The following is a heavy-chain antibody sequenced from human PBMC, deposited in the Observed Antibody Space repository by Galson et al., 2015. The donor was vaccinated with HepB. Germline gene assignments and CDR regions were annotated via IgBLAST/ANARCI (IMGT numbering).Heavy chain of an antibody. CDR1: GDSLSSYY. J-gene: IGHJ4*02. D-gene: IGHD6-19*01. V-gene: IGHV4-59*08. CDR3: ARHPRTSGWGYFHS. Sequence: ETLSLTCTVSGDSLSSYYWSWIRQPPGKGLEWIGYVYYSGRTNYSPSLKRRVTMSVDTSKNQFSLKVKSVTAADTAVYYCARHPRTSGWGYFHSWGQGTLVTVSS. CDR2: VYYSGRT.